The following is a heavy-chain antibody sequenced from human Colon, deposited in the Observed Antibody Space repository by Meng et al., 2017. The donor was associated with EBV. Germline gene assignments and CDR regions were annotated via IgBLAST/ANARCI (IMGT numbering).Heavy chain of an antibody. CDR3: ARVPTTGYKDH. V-gene: IGHV4-34*01. Sequence: QVLLQQVGAGLLKPSGTLSLTCTVNGGSFSGYVWSWVRQPPGKGMEWIGEVSHPGSANYNPSLKSRVTISVDASEKQFSLRLTSVTAADSAVYYCARVPTTGYKDHWGQGTLVTVSS. CDR2: VSHPGSA. J-gene: IGHJ4*02. D-gene: IGHD3-9*01. CDR1: GGSFSGYV.